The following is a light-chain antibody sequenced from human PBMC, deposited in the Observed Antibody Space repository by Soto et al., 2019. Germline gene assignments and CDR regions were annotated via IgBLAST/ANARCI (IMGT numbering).Light chain of an antibody. J-gene: IGLJ2*01. V-gene: IGLV2-14*01. Sequence: QSALTQPASVSGSPGQSITISCTGTSSDVGGYNYVSWYQQHPGKAPKLMIYEVSNRPSGVSNRFSGSKSGNTASLTISGLQPEDEAHYYCSSYTASTTLFGGGTQLTVL. CDR3: SSYTASTTL. CDR2: EVS. CDR1: SSDVGGYNY.